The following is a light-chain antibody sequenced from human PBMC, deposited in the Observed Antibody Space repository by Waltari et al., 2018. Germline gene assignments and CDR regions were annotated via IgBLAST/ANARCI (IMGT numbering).Light chain of an antibody. CDR1: SNDVGVYNY. V-gene: IGLV2-14*01. CDR3: SSYTASSTWV. Sequence: QSALTQPASVSGSLGQSISISCSGTSNDVGVYNYVSWFQQCPGKAPKLIIYEVTNRPSGISNRFSGSKSGNTASRTISGLQADDEADYYCSSYTASSTWVCGGGTKLTVL. J-gene: IGLJ3*02. CDR2: EVT.